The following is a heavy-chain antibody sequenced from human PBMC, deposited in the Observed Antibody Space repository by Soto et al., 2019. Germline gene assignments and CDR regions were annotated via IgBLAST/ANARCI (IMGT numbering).Heavy chain of an antibody. CDR2: ISSSSTI. CDR1: GFTFSSYS. Sequence: EVQLVESGGGLVQPGGSLRLSCAASGFTFSSYSMNWVRQAPGKGLEWVSYISSSSTIYYADSVKGRFTISRDNAKNSLYLQMNSLRDEDTAVYYCARDRYTLYYYYGMDVWGQGTTVTVSS. J-gene: IGHJ6*02. CDR3: ARDRYTLYYYYGMDV. V-gene: IGHV3-48*02. D-gene: IGHD2-2*02.